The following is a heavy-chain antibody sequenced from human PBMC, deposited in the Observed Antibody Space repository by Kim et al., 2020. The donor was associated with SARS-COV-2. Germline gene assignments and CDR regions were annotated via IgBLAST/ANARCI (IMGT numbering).Heavy chain of an antibody. CDR2: ISSNGGST. CDR1: GFTFSSYA. D-gene: IGHD6-13*01. Sequence: GGSLRLSCAASGFTFSSYAMHWVRQAPGKGLEYVSAISSNGGSTYYANSVKGRFTISRDNSKNTLYLQMGSLRAEDMAVYYCAREGIAAAAYFDYWGQGTLVTVSS. V-gene: IGHV3-64*01. J-gene: IGHJ4*02. CDR3: AREGIAAAAYFDY.